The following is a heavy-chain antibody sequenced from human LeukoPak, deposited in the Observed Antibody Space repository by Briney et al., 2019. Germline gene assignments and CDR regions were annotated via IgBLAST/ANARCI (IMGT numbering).Heavy chain of an antibody. V-gene: IGHV3-66*01. Sequence: GGSLRLSCAASGFTVSSNYMSWVRQAPGKGLEWGSVIYSGGSTYYADSVKGRFTISRDNSKNTLYLQMNSLRAEDTAVYYCARVAWPDAFDIWGQGTMVTVS. CDR3: ARVAWPDAFDI. CDR2: IYSGGST. CDR1: GFTVSSNY. D-gene: IGHD5-24*01. J-gene: IGHJ3*02.